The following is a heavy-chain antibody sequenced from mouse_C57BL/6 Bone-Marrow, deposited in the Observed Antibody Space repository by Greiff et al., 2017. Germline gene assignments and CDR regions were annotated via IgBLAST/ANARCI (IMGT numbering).Heavy chain of an antibody. D-gene: IGHD2-1*01. CDR2: INPSTGGT. CDR1: GYSFTGYY. V-gene: IGHV1-42*01. J-gene: IGHJ1*03. CDR3: ARWGIYYGNQDRCFDV. Sequence: VHVKQSGPELVKPGASVKISCKASGYSFTGYYMTWVKQSPEKSLEWIGEINPSTGGTTSNQKFKAKATLTVDKSSSTAYMQLKSLTSEDSAVYYCARWGIYYGNQDRCFDVWGTGTTVTVSS.